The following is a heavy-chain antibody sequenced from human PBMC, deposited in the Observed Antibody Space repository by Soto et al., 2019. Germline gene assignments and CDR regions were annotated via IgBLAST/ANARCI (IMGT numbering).Heavy chain of an antibody. D-gene: IGHD5-12*01. CDR1: GGSISSSSYY. CDR3: ARIDGYNGYYFDY. CDR2: IYYSGST. V-gene: IGHV4-39*01. J-gene: IGHJ4*02. Sequence: SETLSLTCTVSGGSISSSSYYWGWIRQPPGKGLEWIGSIYYSGSTYYNPSLKSRVTISVDTSKNQFSLKLSSVTAADTAVYYCARIDGYNGYYFDYWGQGTLVTVSS.